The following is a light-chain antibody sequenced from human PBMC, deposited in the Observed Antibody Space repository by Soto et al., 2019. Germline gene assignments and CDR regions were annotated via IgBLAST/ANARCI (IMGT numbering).Light chain of an antibody. J-gene: IGKJ1*01. CDR3: QQYYSKSGT. V-gene: IGKV1-5*03. CDR2: EAS. CDR1: QNINTW. Sequence: DIQMTQSPSTLPASVGDRVTITCRASQNINTWLAWYQQKPGKAPNLLIYEASSVESGVLPRFSGSRSGTEFTLIISSLQPDDFATYYCQQYYSKSGTFGQGTKVEIK.